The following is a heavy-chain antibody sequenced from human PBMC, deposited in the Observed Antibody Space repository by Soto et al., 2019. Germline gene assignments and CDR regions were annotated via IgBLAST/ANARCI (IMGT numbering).Heavy chain of an antibody. Sequence: GGSLRLSCAASGFTFSSYAMHWVRQAPGKGLERVAVISYDGSNKYYADSVKGRFTISRDNSKNTLYLQMNSLRAEDTAVYYCARDRYYYGSGSYSTNYYYYYGMDVWGQGTTVTVSS. J-gene: IGHJ6*02. CDR2: ISYDGSNK. D-gene: IGHD3-10*01. CDR3: ARDRYYYGSGSYSTNYYYYYGMDV. CDR1: GFTFSSYA. V-gene: IGHV3-30-3*01.